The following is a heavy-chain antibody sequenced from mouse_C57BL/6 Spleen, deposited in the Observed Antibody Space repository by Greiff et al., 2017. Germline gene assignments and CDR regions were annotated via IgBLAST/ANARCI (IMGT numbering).Heavy chain of an antibody. CDR3: ARREKITLRNWYFDV. Sequence: QVQLQQPGAELVKPGASVKLSCKASGYTFTSYWMQWVKQRPGQGLEWIGEIDPSDSYTTSNQKFKGKATLTVDTSSSTAYMQLSSLTSEDAAVYYCARREKITLRNWYFDVWGTGTTVTVSS. J-gene: IGHJ1*03. CDR1: GYTFTSYW. CDR2: IDPSDSYT. D-gene: IGHD2-12*01. V-gene: IGHV1-50*01.